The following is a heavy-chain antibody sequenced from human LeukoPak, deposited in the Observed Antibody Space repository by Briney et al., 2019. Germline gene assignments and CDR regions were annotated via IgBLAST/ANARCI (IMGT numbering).Heavy chain of an antibody. D-gene: IGHD2/OR15-2a*01. J-gene: IGHJ3*02. CDR2: MNPNSGNT. Sequence: ASVKVSCKASGYTFTSYDINWARQATGQGLEWMGWMNPNSGNTGYAQKFQGRVTMTRNTSISTAYMELSSLRSEDTAVYYCARGFFLPLSQHRAFDIWGQGTMVTVSS. CDR3: ARGFFLPLSQHRAFDI. V-gene: IGHV1-8*01. CDR1: GYTFTSYD.